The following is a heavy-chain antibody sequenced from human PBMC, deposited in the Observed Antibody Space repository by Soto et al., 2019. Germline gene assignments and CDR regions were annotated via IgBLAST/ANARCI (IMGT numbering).Heavy chain of an antibody. CDR1: GYSFTSYW. CDR2: IYPGDSDT. D-gene: IGHD2-21*02. CDR3: ARRGVVVTAIRDAFDI. V-gene: IGHV5-51*01. Sequence: GESLKISCKGSGYSFTSYWIGWVRQMPGKGLEWMGIIYPGDSDTRYSPSFQGQVTISADKSISTAYLQWSSLKASDTAMYYCARRGVVVTAIRDAFDIWGQGTMVTV. J-gene: IGHJ3*02.